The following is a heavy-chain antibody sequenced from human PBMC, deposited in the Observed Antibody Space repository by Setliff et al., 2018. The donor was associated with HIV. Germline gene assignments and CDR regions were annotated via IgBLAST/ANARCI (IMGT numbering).Heavy chain of an antibody. V-gene: IGHV4-31*03. Sequence: SETLSLTCTVSGGSTSNSVYFWTWIRQHPGKGLEWIGYIYYSGNTYQNPSLKSRVTISVDTSKNQFSLKLNSVTAADTAVYYCARSSSSSPFFFDYWGQGSLVTVSS. D-gene: IGHD6-6*01. J-gene: IGHJ4*02. CDR3: ARSSSSSPFFFDY. CDR1: GGSTSNSVYF. CDR2: IYYSGNT.